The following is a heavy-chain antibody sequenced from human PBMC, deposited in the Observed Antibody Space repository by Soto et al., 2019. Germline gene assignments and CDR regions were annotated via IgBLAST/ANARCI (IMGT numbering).Heavy chain of an antibody. D-gene: IGHD3-10*01. CDR3: ARITPKGIDD. V-gene: IGHV4-34*01. J-gene: IGHJ4*02. Sequence: SETLSLTCAVYGGSFSGYYWTWIRQPPGTGLEWIGEINHSGSTNYNPSLKSRVTISVDTSKNQFSLKLTSVPAADTAVYYCARITPKGIDDWGQGTLVTVSS. CDR1: GGSFSGYY. CDR2: INHSGST.